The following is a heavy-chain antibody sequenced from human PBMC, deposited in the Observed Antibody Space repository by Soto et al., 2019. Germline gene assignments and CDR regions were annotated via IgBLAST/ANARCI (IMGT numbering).Heavy chain of an antibody. CDR2: ISYTGST. CDR1: GGSISSYY. J-gene: IGHJ4*02. V-gene: IGHV4-59*08. CDR3: ARHYPIGNNWNYFDY. Sequence: SXTLSLTCSVSGGSISSYYCGWILQPPGKGLEWIGYISYTGSTDYSPSLKSRVTISVDTSKNQFSLKVRSVTADDTAIYFCARHYPIGNNWNYFDYWGRGTLVTVSS. D-gene: IGHD1-1*01.